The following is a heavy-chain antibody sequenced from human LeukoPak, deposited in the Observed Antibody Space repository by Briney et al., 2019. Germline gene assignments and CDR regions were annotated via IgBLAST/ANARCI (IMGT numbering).Heavy chain of an antibody. D-gene: IGHD3-10*01. CDR1: GFTFSRYA. Sequence: GGSLRLSCTASGFTFSRYAMSWVRQPPGKGLEWVSSINSGSGGRSYYAVSVEGRFTISRDNSKNTLYLQMNSRRGEDTALYNRAKKGESLDYYAMDVWGQGTTVTVSS. CDR2: INSGSGGRS. CDR3: AKKGESLDYYAMDV. V-gene: IGHV3-23*01. J-gene: IGHJ6*02.